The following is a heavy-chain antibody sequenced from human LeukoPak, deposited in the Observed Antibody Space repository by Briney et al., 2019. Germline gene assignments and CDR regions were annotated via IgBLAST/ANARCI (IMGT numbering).Heavy chain of an antibody. CDR1: GYTFTSYY. CDR3: ARVREYCSSTSCYYFDY. D-gene: IGHD2-2*01. Sequence: ASVKVSCKASGYTFTSYYMHWVRQAPGQGLEWMGIINPSGGSTSYAQKFQGGVTMTRDTSTSTVYMELSSLRSEDTAVYYCARVREYCSSTSCYYFDYWGQGTLVTVSS. CDR2: INPSGGST. V-gene: IGHV1-46*01. J-gene: IGHJ4*02.